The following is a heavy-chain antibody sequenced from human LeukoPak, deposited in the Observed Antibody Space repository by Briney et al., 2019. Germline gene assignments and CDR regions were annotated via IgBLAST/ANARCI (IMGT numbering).Heavy chain of an antibody. Sequence: GGSLRLSCAASGFTFSNYDMSWVRQAPGKGLEWVSSISDSGGSTYYADSVKGRFTISRGNSKNTLYLQMTNLRAADTAVYYCAKDLSRAVAADWFDPWDQGSLVTVSS. CDR2: ISDSGGST. J-gene: IGHJ5*02. D-gene: IGHD6-19*01. CDR1: GFTFSNYD. V-gene: IGHV3-23*01. CDR3: AKDLSRAVAADWFDP.